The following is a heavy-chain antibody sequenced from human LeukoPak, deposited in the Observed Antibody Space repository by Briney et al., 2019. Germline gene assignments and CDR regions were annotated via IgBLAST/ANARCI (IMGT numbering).Heavy chain of an antibody. CDR2: INSDGSST. CDR3: ARVVGSVVTYDY. CDR1: GFTFSSYW. D-gene: IGHD2-21*02. J-gene: IGHJ4*02. Sequence: GGSLRLSCAASGFTFSSYWMHWVRQAPGKGLVWVSRINSDGSSTSYADSVKGRFTISRDNAKNTLYLQMNSLGAEDTAVYYGARVVGSVVTYDYWGQGALVTVSS. V-gene: IGHV3-74*01.